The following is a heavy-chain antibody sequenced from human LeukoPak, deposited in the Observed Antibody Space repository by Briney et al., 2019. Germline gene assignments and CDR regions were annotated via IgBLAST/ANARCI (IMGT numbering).Heavy chain of an antibody. Sequence: SETLSLTCTVSGSSISSGYWMWLRQPAGKGLEWIGRIYTSGGTRYNPSLRGRVTMSAVTSKNQFSLKLSSVTAADTAVYYCARGIRVTASLLSVGFYFDDWGQGTLVTVSS. CDR3: ARGIRVTASLLSVGFYFDD. CDR1: GSSISSGY. D-gene: IGHD2-21*02. V-gene: IGHV4-4*07. CDR2: IYTSGGT. J-gene: IGHJ4*02.